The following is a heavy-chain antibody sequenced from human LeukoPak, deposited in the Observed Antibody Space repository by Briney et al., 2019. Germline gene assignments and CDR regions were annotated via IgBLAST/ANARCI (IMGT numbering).Heavy chain of an antibody. V-gene: IGHV1-2*02. J-gene: IGHJ4*02. CDR1: GYTFTGYY. CDR2: INTNRGGT. Sequence: ASVKVSCKASGYTFTGYYMHWVRQAPGQGLEWMGWINTNRGGTKYAQQYHGRLTITRDTSISTAYMDLSSLRSDDTAVYYCARDPYCSSTSCYNDYWGQGTLVTVSS. D-gene: IGHD2-2*02. CDR3: ARDPYCSSTSCYNDY.